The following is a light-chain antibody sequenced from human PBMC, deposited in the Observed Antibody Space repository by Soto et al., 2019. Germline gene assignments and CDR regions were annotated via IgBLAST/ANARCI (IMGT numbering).Light chain of an antibody. Sequence: QSVLTRPASVSGSPGQSITISCTGTSSDVGRYNLVSWYQQHPGEVPKVMIYEGSKRPSGVSNRFSGSKSGNTASLTISGLQAEDEADYYCCSHTGISYVFGTGTKVTVL. V-gene: IGLV2-23*01. CDR2: EGS. CDR1: SSDVGRYNL. J-gene: IGLJ1*01. CDR3: CSHTGISYV.